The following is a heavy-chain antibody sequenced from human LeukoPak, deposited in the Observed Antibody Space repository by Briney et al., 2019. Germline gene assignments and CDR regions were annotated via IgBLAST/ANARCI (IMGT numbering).Heavy chain of an antibody. V-gene: IGHV4-59*01. Sequence: SETLFLTCTVSGGSISSYYWSWIRQPPGKGLEWIGYIYYSGSTNYNPSLKSRVTISVDTSKNQFSLKLSSVTAADTAVYYCARSPGATIDYWGQGTLVTVSS. CDR1: GGSISSYY. CDR2: IYYSGST. D-gene: IGHD1-26*01. J-gene: IGHJ4*02. CDR3: ARSPGATIDY.